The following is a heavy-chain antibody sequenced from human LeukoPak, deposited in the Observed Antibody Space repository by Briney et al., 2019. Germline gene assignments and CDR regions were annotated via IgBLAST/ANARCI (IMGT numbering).Heavy chain of an antibody. Sequence: GASVKVSCKASGHTFTGYYIHWVRQAPGQGLEWMGWINPNNGGTKYTQKFLGRVTMTGDTSINTAYMEVTSLRSDDTAVYYCTRRLGGSSEGYYYWGQGTLVTVSS. D-gene: IGHD1-26*01. CDR2: INPNNGGT. J-gene: IGHJ4*02. CDR1: GHTFTGYY. CDR3: TRRLGGSSEGYYY. V-gene: IGHV1-2*02.